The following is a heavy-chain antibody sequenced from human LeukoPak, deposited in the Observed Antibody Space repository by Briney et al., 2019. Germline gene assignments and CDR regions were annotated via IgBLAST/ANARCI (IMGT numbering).Heavy chain of an antibody. V-gene: IGHV3-23*01. CDR1: GFTFSSYA. Sequence: GGSLRLSCAASGFTFSSYAMSWVRQAPGKGLEWVSAISGSGGSTYYADSVKGRFTISRDNSKNTLYLQMNSLRAEDTAVYYCAKNGDLYYDFWSGLDYYYYGRDVGAKGPTVTVS. CDR3: AKNGDLYYDFWSGLDYYYYGRDV. CDR2: ISGSGGST. D-gene: IGHD3-3*01. J-gene: IGHJ6*04.